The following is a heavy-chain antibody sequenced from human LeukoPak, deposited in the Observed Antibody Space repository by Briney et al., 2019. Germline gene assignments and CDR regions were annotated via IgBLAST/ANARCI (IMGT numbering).Heavy chain of an antibody. CDR1: GYTFTGYY. V-gene: IGHV1-2*02. CDR3: AGEYCSSTSCYKAFDI. Sequence: ASVKVSCKASGYTFTGYYMHWVRQAPGQGLEWMGWISPNSGGTNYAQKFQGRVTMTRDTSISTAYMELSRLRSDDTAVYYCAGEYCSSTSCYKAFDIWGQGTMVTVSS. D-gene: IGHD2-2*02. J-gene: IGHJ3*02. CDR2: ISPNSGGT.